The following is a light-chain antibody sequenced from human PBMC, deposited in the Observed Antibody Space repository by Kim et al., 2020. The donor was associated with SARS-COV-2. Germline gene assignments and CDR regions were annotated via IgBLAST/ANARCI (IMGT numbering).Light chain of an antibody. Sequence: TVLTQSPATLSLSPGERATLSCRASQYITRNLAWYQQRPGQAPRLLIYDASTRATGIPARFSGSGSGTDFTLTISSLEPEDFAVYHCQQRGSFGQGTRLEIK. V-gene: IGKV3-11*01. CDR1: QYITRN. CDR3: QQRGS. J-gene: IGKJ5*01. CDR2: DAS.